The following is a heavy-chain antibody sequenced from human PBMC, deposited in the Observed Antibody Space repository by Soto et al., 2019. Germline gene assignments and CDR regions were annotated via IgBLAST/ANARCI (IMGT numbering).Heavy chain of an antibody. CDR2: ISYDGSNK. J-gene: IGHJ4*02. CDR1: GFTFSSYG. Sequence: GGSLRLSCEASGFTFSSYGMHWVRQAPGRGLEWVAVISYDGSNKYYADSVKGRFTISRDNSKNTLYLQMNSLRAEDTAVYYCAKDAPGSALYYDFWSWGQGTQVTVSS. CDR3: AKDAPGSALYYDFWS. D-gene: IGHD3-3*01. V-gene: IGHV3-30*18.